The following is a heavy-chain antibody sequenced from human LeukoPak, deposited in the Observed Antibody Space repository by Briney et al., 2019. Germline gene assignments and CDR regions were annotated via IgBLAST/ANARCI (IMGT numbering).Heavy chain of an antibody. V-gene: IGHV5-51*01. CDR1: GYSCTSYW. Sequence: GESLKIPCKGSGYSCTSYWIGWVRQMPGKGLEWMGIIYPGDSDTRYSPSFQGQVTISADKSISTAYLQWSSLKASDTAMYYCARHSELYSFDYWGQGTLVTVSS. J-gene: IGHJ4*02. D-gene: IGHD1-26*01. CDR3: ARHSELYSFDY. CDR2: IYPGDSDT.